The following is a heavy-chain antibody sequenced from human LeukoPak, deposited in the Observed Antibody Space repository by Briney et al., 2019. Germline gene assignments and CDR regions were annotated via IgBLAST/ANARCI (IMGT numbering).Heavy chain of an antibody. D-gene: IGHD3-22*01. Sequence: PGGSLRLSCAASGFTFSSYSMNWVRQAPGKGLEWVSSISSSSSYIYYADSVKGRFTISRDNAKNSLYLQMNSLRAEDTAVYYCARAEVGTMTEIHYWGQGTLVTVSS. CDR1: GFTFSSYS. CDR2: ISSSSSYI. J-gene: IGHJ4*02. CDR3: ARAEVGTMTEIHY. V-gene: IGHV3-21*01.